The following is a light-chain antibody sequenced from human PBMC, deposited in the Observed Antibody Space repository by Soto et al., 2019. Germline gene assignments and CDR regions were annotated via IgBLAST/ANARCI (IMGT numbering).Light chain of an antibody. Sequence: EIVMTQSPATLSVSPGERATLSCRASQSVSSNLAWYQQKPGQAPRLLIYGATTRATGIPARFSGSGFGTEFTLIISSLQSEGFAVYYCQQYNNWYTFGQGTKLEIK. V-gene: IGKV3-15*01. CDR1: QSVSSN. J-gene: IGKJ2*01. CDR2: GAT. CDR3: QQYNNWYT.